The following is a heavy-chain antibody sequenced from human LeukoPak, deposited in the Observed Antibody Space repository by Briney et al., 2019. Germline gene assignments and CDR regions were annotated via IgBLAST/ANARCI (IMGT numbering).Heavy chain of an antibody. CDR1: GFTFSSYS. CDR2: ISSSSSYI. D-gene: IGHD2-2*02. CDR3: ATEVGYCSSTSCYNRFDY. J-gene: IGHJ4*02. Sequence: GGSLRLSCAASGFTFSSYSMNWVRQAPGKGLEWVSSISSSSSYIYYADSVKGRFTISRDNAKNSLYLQMNSLRAEDTAVYYCATEVGYCSSTSCYNRFDYWGQGTLVTVSS. V-gene: IGHV3-21*01.